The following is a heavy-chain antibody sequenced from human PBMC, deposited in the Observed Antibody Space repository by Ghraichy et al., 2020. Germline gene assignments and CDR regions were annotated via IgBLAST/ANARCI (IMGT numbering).Heavy chain of an antibody. J-gene: IGHJ6*03. CDR1: GFIVSSNY. CDR2: IYSGGST. CDR3: ARTPYNWNYETNSYYYYMDV. Sequence: GGSLRLSCAASGFIVSSNYMSWVRQAPGKGLEWVSVIYSGGSTYYADSVKGRFTISRDNSKNTLYLQMNSLRAEDTAVYYCARTPYNWNYETNSYYYYMDVWGKGTTVTVSS. D-gene: IGHD1-7*01. V-gene: IGHV3-53*01.